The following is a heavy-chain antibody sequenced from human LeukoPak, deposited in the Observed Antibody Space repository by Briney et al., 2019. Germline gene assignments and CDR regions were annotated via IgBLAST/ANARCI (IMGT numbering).Heavy chain of an antibody. J-gene: IGHJ6*02. V-gene: IGHV5-10-1*01. CDR1: GYSFTTYW. CDR2: IDPSDSYT. Sequence: GESLKISCKGSGYSFTTYWINWVRQMPGKGLEWMGRIDPSDSYTNYSPSFQGHVTISADKSISTAYLQWSSLRSEDTAVYYCTLLTPLYSGYVIYHYGMDVWGQGTAVTVSS. CDR3: TLLTPLYSGYVIYHYGMDV. D-gene: IGHD5-12*01.